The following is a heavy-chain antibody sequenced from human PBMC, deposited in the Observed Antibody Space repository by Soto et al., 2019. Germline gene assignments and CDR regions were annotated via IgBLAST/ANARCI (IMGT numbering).Heavy chain of an antibody. Sequence: SQTLSLTCVISGDNVSSNSAAWNWIRQSPSRGLEWLGRTYYRSKWYNDYALSVKSRIRINPDISKNQFSLQLNSVTPDDTAVYYCARLHGRIVGTIKGWFDPWGQGTLVTVSS. J-gene: IGHJ5*02. CDR2: TYYRSKWYN. CDR3: ARLHGRIVGTIKGWFDP. D-gene: IGHD1-26*01. V-gene: IGHV6-1*01. CDR1: GDNVSSNSAA.